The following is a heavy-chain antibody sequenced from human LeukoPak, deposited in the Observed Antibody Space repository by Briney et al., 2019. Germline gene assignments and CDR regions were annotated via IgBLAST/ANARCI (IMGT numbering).Heavy chain of an antibody. Sequence: SETLSLTCAVYGGSFSGYYWSWIRQPPGKGLEWIGEINHSGSTNYNPSLKSRVTMSVDTSKNQFSLKLSSVTAADTAVYYCARERGIAAAIDYWGQGTLVTVSS. CDR3: ARERGIAAAIDY. CDR2: INHSGST. J-gene: IGHJ4*02. CDR1: GGSFSGYY. V-gene: IGHV4-34*01. D-gene: IGHD6-13*01.